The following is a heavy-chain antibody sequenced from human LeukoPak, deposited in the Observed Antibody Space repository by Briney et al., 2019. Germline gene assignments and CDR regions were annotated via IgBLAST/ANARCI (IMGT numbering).Heavy chain of an antibody. D-gene: IGHD4-17*01. CDR1: GYTFTSYG. CDR3: ARDDYGDCATPEFDY. Sequence: GASVKVSCKASGYTFTSYGISWVRQAPGQGLEWMGWISAYNGDTNYAQKLQGRVTMTTDTSTSTAYMELRSLRSDDTAVYYCARDDYGDCATPEFDYWGQGTLVTVSS. V-gene: IGHV1-18*01. J-gene: IGHJ4*02. CDR2: ISAYNGDT.